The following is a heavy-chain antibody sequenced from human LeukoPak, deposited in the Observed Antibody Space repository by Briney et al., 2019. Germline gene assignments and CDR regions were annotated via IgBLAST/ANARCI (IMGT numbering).Heavy chain of an antibody. Sequence: GGSLRLSCAASGFDLSTYEMNWVRQAPGKGLEWIADITNSGHTKNYADSVKGRFTISRDNARTTLYLQMNSLRAEDTGVYYCARGDPHADLWGQGTLVTVSS. V-gene: IGHV3-48*03. CDR2: ITNSGHTK. CDR1: GFDLSTYE. J-gene: IGHJ5*02. CDR3: ARGDPHADL.